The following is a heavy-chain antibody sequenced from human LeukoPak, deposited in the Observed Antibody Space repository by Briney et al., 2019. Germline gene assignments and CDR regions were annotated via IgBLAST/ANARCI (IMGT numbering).Heavy chain of an antibody. D-gene: IGHD6-13*01. CDR2: IKQDGSEK. J-gene: IGHJ5*02. Sequence: GGFLRLSCAASGFTFSSYWMSWVRQAPGKGLEWVANIKQDGSEKYYVDSVKGRFTISRDNAKNSLYLQMNSRRAEDTAVYYCARDLSIAAAGWGNWFDPWGQGTLVTVSS. V-gene: IGHV3-7*01. CDR1: GFTFSSYW. CDR3: ARDLSIAAAGWGNWFDP.